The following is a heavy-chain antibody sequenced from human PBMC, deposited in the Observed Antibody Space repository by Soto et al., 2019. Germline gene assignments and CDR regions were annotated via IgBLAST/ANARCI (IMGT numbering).Heavy chain of an antibody. CDR1: GYTFTGYY. CDR2: INPNTGDT. D-gene: IGHD2-15*01. CDR3: TRLGISTAY. V-gene: IGHV1-2*02. Sequence: QVQLVQSGGEVKKPGASVKVSCKASGYTFTGYYLHWVRQAPGQGLEWLGWINPNTGDTNYAQKFQGRVAMTRDTSISTVYMELSRLRSDDTAVYYSTRLGISTAYWGQGTLVTVSS. J-gene: IGHJ4*02.